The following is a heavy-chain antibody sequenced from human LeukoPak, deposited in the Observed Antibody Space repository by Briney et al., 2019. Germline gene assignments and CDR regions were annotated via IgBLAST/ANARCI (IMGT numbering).Heavy chain of an antibody. CDR1: GYTFTSYG. CDR3: VYNSSGTYYDYIDV. CDR2: ISAYNGNT. V-gene: IGHV1-18*01. D-gene: IGHD6-13*01. Sequence: ASLKVSRKPSGYTFTSYGISWVRQAPGQGLEWLGWISAYNGNTNYAQTLQGRVTMTTDTSTSTAYMELRSLRSDDTAVYYCVYNSSGTYYDYIDVWGKGTTVTVSS. J-gene: IGHJ6*03.